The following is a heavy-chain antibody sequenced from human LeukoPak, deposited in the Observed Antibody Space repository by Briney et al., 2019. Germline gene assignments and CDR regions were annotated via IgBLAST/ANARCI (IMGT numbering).Heavy chain of an antibody. CDR1: GFTFSSYS. D-gene: IGHD3-22*01. CDR3: AREGYYDSSGYYYFKPFDY. J-gene: IGHJ4*02. CDR2: ISSSSSYI. Sequence: GGSLRLSCAASGFTFSSYSMNWVPQAPGKGLEWVSSISSSSSYIYYADSVKGRFTISRDNAKNSLYLQMNSLRAEDTAVYYCAREGYYDSSGYYYFKPFDYWGQGTLVTVSS. V-gene: IGHV3-21*01.